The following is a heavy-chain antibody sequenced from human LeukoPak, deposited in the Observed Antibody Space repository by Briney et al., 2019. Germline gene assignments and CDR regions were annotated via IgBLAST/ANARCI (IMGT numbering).Heavy chain of an antibody. CDR2: IYTSGST. V-gene: IGHV4-4*07. D-gene: IGHD3-10*01. CDR1: GGSISSYY. Sequence: SETLSLTCTVSGGSISSYYWSWIRQPAGKGLEWIGRIYTSGSTNYNPSLKSRVTISVDTSKNQFSLKLSSVTAADTAVYYCAREEATMVRGVFSYWGQGTLVTVSS. CDR3: AREEATMVRGVFSY. J-gene: IGHJ4*02.